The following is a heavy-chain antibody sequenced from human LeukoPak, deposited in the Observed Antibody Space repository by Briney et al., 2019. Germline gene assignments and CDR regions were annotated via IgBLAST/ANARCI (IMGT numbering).Heavy chain of an antibody. V-gene: IGHV3-23*01. D-gene: IGHD6-19*01. Sequence: GGSLRLSCAASGFTFSSYAMSWVRQAPGKGLEWVSVISGNGGSTYYADSVKSRFTISRDTSKNTLYLQMNSLRADDTAVYYCAKEAGSSNWYIDYWGQGTLVTVSS. CDR1: GFTFSSYA. CDR2: ISGNGGST. J-gene: IGHJ4*02. CDR3: AKEAGSSNWYIDY.